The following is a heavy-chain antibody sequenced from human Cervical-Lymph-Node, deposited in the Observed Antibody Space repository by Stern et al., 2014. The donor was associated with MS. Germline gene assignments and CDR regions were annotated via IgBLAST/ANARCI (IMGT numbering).Heavy chain of an antibody. Sequence: EVQLVESGGGLVQPGGSLRLSCAASGFTFSSYWMHWVRQAPGKGLVWVSRINSDGSSTSYADSVKGRFTISRDNAKNTLYLQMNSLRAEDTAVFYCAASVAAHGGDYWGQGTLVTVSS. CDR3: AASVAAHGGDY. CDR1: GFTFSSYW. V-gene: IGHV3-74*02. CDR2: INSDGSST. J-gene: IGHJ4*02. D-gene: IGHD6-19*01.